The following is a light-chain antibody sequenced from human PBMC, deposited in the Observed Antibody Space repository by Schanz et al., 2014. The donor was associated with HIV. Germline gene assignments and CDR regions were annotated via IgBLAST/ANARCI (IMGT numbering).Light chain of an antibody. CDR1: SSDVGGYNY. CDR2: DVS. CDR3: NSYTSTTTYV. J-gene: IGLJ1*01. V-gene: IGLV2-11*01. Sequence: QSALTQPRSVSGSPGQSVSISCTGTSSDVGGYNYVSWYQQHPGKAPKLMIYDVSKRPSGVPDRFSASKSGNTASLTISGLQAEDEADYYCNSYTSTTTYVFGSGTKLTVL.